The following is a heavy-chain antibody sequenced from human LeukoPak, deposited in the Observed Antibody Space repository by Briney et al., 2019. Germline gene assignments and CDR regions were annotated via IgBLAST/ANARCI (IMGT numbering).Heavy chain of an antibody. CDR3: VRGPYGASISKWFDP. CDR1: GNSINNYY. Sequence: SETLSLTCTVSGNSINNYYWSWIRQPPGKGLEWIGYIYYSGSTNYNPSLKSRVTLSVDTSRNQLSLQLSSVTTADTAVYYCVRGPYGASISKWFDPWGQGTLVIVSS. J-gene: IGHJ5*02. V-gene: IGHV4-59*01. CDR2: IYYSGST. D-gene: IGHD4/OR15-4a*01.